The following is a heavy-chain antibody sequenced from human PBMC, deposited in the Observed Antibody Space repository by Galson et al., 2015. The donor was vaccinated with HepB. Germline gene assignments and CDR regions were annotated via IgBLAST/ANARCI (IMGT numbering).Heavy chain of an antibody. CDR3: ARGVYGYSYGPADY. CDR1: GFTFSSHG. J-gene: IGHJ4*02. V-gene: IGHV3-33*01. D-gene: IGHD5-18*01. Sequence: SLRLSCAASGFTFSSHGMHWVRQAPDKGLEWVAVIWSDGDNKFYADSLKGRFTISRDNPKNTLYLQMNSLRAEDTAVYYCARGVYGYSYGPADYWGQGTLVTVSS. CDR2: IWSDGDNK.